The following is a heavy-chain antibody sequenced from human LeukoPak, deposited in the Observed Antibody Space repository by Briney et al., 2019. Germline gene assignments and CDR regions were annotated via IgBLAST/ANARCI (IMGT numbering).Heavy chain of an antibody. CDR1: RFTFSTYA. J-gene: IGHJ4*02. D-gene: IGHD1-7*01. Sequence: PGGSLRLSCAASRFTFSTYAISWVRQAPGKGLEWVSCISSSSSYIYYADSVKGRFTISRDNAKNSLYLQMNSLRAEDTAVYYCARAHNWKYGSFDFWGQGTLVTVSS. CDR3: ARAHNWKYGSFDF. V-gene: IGHV3-21*01. CDR2: ISSSSSYI.